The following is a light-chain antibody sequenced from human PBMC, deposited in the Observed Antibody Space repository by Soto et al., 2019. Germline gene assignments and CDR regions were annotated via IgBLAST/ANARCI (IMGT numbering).Light chain of an antibody. Sequence: EILLPRSPGTLSLSPGERVTLSCRASQSLSSGYLAWYQQKFGQAPRLLIYDASRRATGIPERFSGSGSGTDFTLTINRLEPEDFAVYYCQQYGSSPTFGLGTK. V-gene: IGKV3-20*01. CDR1: QSLSSGY. J-gene: IGKJ1*01. CDR3: QQYGSSPT. CDR2: DAS.